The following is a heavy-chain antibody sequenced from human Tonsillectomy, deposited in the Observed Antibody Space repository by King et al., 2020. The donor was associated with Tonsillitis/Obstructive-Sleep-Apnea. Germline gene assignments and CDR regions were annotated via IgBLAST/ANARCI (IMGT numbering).Heavy chain of an antibody. Sequence: QLVQSGAEVKKPGESLKISCKGSGYRFTGYWIGWVRQMPGKGLEWMGIIFPSDSDTRYSPSFQGQGTISADKSINTAYLQWSSLKASDTAMYYCARSAPGTGNTPFDSWGQGTLVTVSS. CDR2: IFPSDSDT. J-gene: IGHJ4*02. D-gene: IGHD1-1*01. V-gene: IGHV5-51*01. CDR1: GYRFTGYW. CDR3: ARSAPGTGNTPFDS.